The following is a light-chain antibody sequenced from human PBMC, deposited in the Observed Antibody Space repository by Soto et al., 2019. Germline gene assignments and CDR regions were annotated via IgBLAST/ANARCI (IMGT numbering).Light chain of an antibody. CDR3: QSYDSSLRAVV. J-gene: IGLJ2*01. Sequence: QSVLTQPPSVSGAPGQRVTISCTGSSSNIGAGYDVHWYQQLPGTAPKLLIYGNSNRPSGVPDRFSGSKSGTSASLAITGLQAEDLADYYCQSYDSSLRAVVFGGGTKLTV. CDR1: SSNIGAGYD. V-gene: IGLV1-40*01. CDR2: GNS.